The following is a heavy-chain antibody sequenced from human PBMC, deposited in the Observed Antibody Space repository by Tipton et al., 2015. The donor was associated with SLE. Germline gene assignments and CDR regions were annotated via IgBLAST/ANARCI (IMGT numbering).Heavy chain of an antibody. Sequence: TLSLTCAVYGGSFSGYYWSWIRQPPGKGLEWIGEINHSGSTNYNPSLKSRVTISLGTSTNQFSLRLSSVTAADTAVYFCTRSLYNTNWFWFDPWGQGTLLLVSS. J-gene: IGHJ5*02. CDR2: INHSGST. CDR1: GGSFSGYY. CDR3: TRSLYNTNWFWFDP. D-gene: IGHD6-13*01. V-gene: IGHV4-34*01.